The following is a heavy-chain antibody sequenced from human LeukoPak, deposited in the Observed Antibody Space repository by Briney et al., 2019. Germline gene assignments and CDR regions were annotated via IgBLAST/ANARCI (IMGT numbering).Heavy chain of an antibody. D-gene: IGHD6-6*01. CDR1: GGSISSYY. J-gene: IGHJ4*02. CDR2: IYYSGST. CDR3: ARLRIAARWGFGY. V-gene: IGHV4-59*12. Sequence: SETLSLTCTVSGGSISSYYWSWIRQPPAKGLEWVGYIYYSGSTNYNPSLKSRVTISVDTSKNQFSLKLSSVTAADTAVYYCARLRIAARWGFGYWGQGTLVTVSS.